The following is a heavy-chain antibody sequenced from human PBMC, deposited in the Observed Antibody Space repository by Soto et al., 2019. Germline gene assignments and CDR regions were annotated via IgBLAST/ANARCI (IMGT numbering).Heavy chain of an antibody. J-gene: IGHJ6*02. V-gene: IGHV2-26*01. CDR2: IFSSDEK. CDR3: ARISGGSPYYYAMDV. CDR1: GFSLTNNKMG. D-gene: IGHD5-12*01. Sequence: QVTLKESGPVLVKPTEPLTLTCTVPGFSLTNNKMGVSWIRQPPGKALEWLANIFSSDEKSYSTSLKSRLTISQDTSKSQVVLKVTNMDPVDTATYYGARISGGSPYYYAMDVWGQGTTVTVSS.